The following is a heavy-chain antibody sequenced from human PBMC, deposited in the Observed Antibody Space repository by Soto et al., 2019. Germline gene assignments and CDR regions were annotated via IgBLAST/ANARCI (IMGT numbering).Heavy chain of an antibody. CDR2: IKSKTDGGTT. CDR1: GFTFSNAW. D-gene: IGHD6-19*01. Sequence: PGGSLRLSCAASGFTFSNAWMNWVRQAPGKGLEWVGRIKSKTDGGTTDYAAPVKGRFTISRDDSKNTLYLQMNSLKTEDTAVYYCTTESPGQWLGRDYYYYGMDVWGQGTTVTVSS. CDR3: TTESPGQWLGRDYYYYGMDV. J-gene: IGHJ6*02. V-gene: IGHV3-15*07.